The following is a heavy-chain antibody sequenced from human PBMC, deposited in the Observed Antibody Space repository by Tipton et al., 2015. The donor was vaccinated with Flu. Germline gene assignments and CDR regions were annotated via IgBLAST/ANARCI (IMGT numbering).Heavy chain of an antibody. CDR1: GGSISSYY. D-gene: IGHD2-8*01. CDR2: VSYSGIT. V-gene: IGHV4-59*13. J-gene: IGHJ1*01. CDR3: VWHGVTYSNPP. Sequence: TLSLTCTVSGGSISSYYWSWLRQPPGKGLEWIWFVSYSGITNYNPSLKGRVTMSLDASKNHFSLSLSAVTAAETAGYYCVWHGVTYSNPPWGQGTLVTVSS.